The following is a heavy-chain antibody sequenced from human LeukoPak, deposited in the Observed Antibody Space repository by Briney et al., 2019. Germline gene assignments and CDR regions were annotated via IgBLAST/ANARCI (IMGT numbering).Heavy chain of an antibody. CDR1: GVSFSGYY. Sequence: PSETLSLTCAVYGVSFSGYYWSWIRQPPGKGLEWIGEINHSGSTNYNPSLKSRVTISVDTSKNQFSLKLSSVTAADTAVYYCARDRYYYDSSSYFSAFDTWGQGTMVTVSS. D-gene: IGHD3-22*01. V-gene: IGHV4-34*01. J-gene: IGHJ3*02. CDR3: ARDRYYYDSSSYFSAFDT. CDR2: INHSGST.